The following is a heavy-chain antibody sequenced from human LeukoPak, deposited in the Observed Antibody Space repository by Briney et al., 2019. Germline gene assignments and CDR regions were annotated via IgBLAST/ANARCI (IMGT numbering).Heavy chain of an antibody. Sequence: PSETLSLTCAVYGGSFSGYYWSWIRQPPGKGLEWIGEINHSGSTNYNPSLKSRVTISVDTSKNQFSLKLSSVTAADTAVYYCARRTSWWAGHFDYWGQGTLVTVSS. V-gene: IGHV4-34*01. CDR3: ARRTSWWAGHFDY. D-gene: IGHD2-2*01. CDR2: INHSGST. J-gene: IGHJ4*02. CDR1: GGSFSGYY.